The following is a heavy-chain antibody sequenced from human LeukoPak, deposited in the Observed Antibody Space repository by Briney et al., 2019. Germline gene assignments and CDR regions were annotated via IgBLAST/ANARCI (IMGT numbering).Heavy chain of an antibody. J-gene: IGHJ4*02. CDR3: ARATTYDILTGYSDY. CDR1: GFTFSSYS. Sequence: GGSLRLSCAASGFTFSSYSMNWVRQAPGKGLEWVSSISSSSSYIYYADSVKGRFTISRDNAKNSLYLQMNSLRAEDTAVYYCARATTYDILTGYSDYWGQGTLVTVSS. V-gene: IGHV3-21*01. CDR2: ISSSSSYI. D-gene: IGHD3-9*01.